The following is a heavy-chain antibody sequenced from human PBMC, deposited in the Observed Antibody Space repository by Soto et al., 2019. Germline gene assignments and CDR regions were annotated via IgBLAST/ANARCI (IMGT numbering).Heavy chain of an antibody. D-gene: IGHD1-26*01. Sequence: ESGGGVVQPGRSLRLSCAASGFTFSSYAMHWVRQAPGKGLEWVAVISYDGSNKYYADSVKGRFTISRDNSKNTLYLQMNSLRAEDTAVYYCARAPDRRSGSYYRVLSWFDPWGQGTLVTVSS. CDR2: ISYDGSNK. J-gene: IGHJ5*02. V-gene: IGHV3-30-3*01. CDR3: ARAPDRRSGSYYRVLSWFDP. CDR1: GFTFSSYA.